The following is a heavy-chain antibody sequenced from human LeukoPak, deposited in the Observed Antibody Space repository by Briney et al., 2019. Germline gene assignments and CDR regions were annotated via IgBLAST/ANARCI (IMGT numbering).Heavy chain of an antibody. CDR3: ARVRGVSREYYFDC. Sequence: GGSLRLSCAASGFTFDDYGVSWVRQAPGKGLEWVSGTNWNGGSLGYADSVKGRFTISRDNAKNSLYLQMNSLRAEDTALYYCARVRGVSREYYFDCWGQGTLVTVSS. D-gene: IGHD3-10*01. J-gene: IGHJ4*02. CDR1: GFTFDDYG. V-gene: IGHV3-20*04. CDR2: TNWNGGSL.